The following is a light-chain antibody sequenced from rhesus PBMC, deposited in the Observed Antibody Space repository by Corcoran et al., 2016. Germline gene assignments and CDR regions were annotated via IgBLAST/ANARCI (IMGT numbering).Light chain of an antibody. CDR1: QNIYSN. Sequence: DIQMTQSPSALSASVGDRVTISCRASQNIYSNLVWYQQKPGKAPKLLIYAASSLQTGIPSRFSGSGSGTDFTLTISSLQPDDSAAYYCQHYYDNPLTFGGGTKVELK. CDR3: QHYYDNPLT. CDR2: AAS. V-gene: IGKV1S12*01. J-gene: IGKJ4*01.